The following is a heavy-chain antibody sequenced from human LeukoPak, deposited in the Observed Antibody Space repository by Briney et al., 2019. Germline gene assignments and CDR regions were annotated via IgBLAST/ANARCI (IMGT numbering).Heavy chain of an antibody. CDR3: ARHGDSSGPYWYFDL. CDR2: IIPILGIA. V-gene: IGHV1-69*04. J-gene: IGHJ2*01. Sequence: SVKVSCKASGGTFSSYAISWVRQAPGQGLEWMGRIIPILGIANYAQKFQGRVTITADKSTSTAYMELSSLRSEDTAVYYCARHGDSSGPYWYFDLWGRGTLVTVSS. D-gene: IGHD6-19*01. CDR1: GGTFSSYA.